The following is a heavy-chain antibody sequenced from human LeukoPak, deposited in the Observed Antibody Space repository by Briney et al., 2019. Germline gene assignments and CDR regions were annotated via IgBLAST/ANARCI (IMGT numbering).Heavy chain of an antibody. V-gene: IGHV3-23*01. Sequence: SCAASGFTFSSYAMSWVRQAPGKGLEWVSAISGSGGSTYYADSVKGRFTISRDNSKNTLYLQMNSLRAEDTAVYYCARTIAAAGNFFDYWGQGTLVTVSS. CDR1: GFTFSSYA. CDR2: ISGSGGST. CDR3: ARTIAAAGNFFDY. D-gene: IGHD6-13*01. J-gene: IGHJ4*02.